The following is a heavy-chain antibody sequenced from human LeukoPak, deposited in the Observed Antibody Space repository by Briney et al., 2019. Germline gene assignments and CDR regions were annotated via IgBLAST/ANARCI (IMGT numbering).Heavy chain of an antibody. CDR3: ARFRQSPCTGTNCYHYFDY. Sequence: GESLKISFKASGYSFTDSWIGWVRQMPGKGLEWMAIIYPSDSDIKYSPSFQGQVSILADKSISTTFLQWSGLKASDTAMYFCARFRQSPCTGTNCYHYFDYWGQGTLVTVSS. V-gene: IGHV5-51*01. J-gene: IGHJ4*02. D-gene: IGHD2-2*01. CDR2: IYPSDSDI. CDR1: GYSFTDSW.